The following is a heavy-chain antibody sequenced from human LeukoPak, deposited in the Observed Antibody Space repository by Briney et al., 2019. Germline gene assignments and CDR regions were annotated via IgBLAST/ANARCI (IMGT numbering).Heavy chain of an antibody. CDR1: GFTFSSYG. Sequence: PGGSLRLSCAASGFTFSSYGMHWVRQAPGKGLEWVAFIRYDGSNKYYADSVKGRFTISRDNSKNTLYLQMNSLRAEDTAVYYCARVGKQQLAYFDYWGQGTLVTVSS. CDR3: ARVGKQQLAYFDY. V-gene: IGHV3-30*02. J-gene: IGHJ4*02. D-gene: IGHD6-13*01. CDR2: IRYDGSNK.